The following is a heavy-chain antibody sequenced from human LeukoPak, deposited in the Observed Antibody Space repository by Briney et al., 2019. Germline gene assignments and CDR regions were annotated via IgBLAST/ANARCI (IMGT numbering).Heavy chain of an antibody. CDR3: ARDKIVGATHFDS. CDR1: GFTFDDYG. CDR2: INWNGGST. V-gene: IGHV3-20*04. Sequence: GGSLRLSCAASGFTFDDYGMSWVRQAPGKGLEWVSGINWNGGSTGYADSVKGRFTISRDNAKNSLHLEMNSLRAEDTAVYYCARDKIVGATHFDSWGQGTLVTVSS. D-gene: IGHD1-26*01. J-gene: IGHJ4*02.